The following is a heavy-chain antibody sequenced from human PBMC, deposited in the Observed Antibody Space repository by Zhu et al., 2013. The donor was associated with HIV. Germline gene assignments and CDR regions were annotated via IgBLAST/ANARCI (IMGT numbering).Heavy chain of an antibody. Sequence: QVQLVQSGAEVKKPGSSVKVSCKASGYTFTSYDINWVRQATGQGLEWMGWMNPNSGNTGYAQKFQGRVTMTRNTSISTAYMELSSLRSEDTAVYYCARVSRLGFGELSIYGMDVWGQGTTVTVSS. V-gene: IGHV1-8*01. CDR3: ARVSRLGFGELSIYGMDV. J-gene: IGHJ6*02. CDR1: GYTFTSYD. CDR2: MNPNSGNT. D-gene: IGHD3-10*01.